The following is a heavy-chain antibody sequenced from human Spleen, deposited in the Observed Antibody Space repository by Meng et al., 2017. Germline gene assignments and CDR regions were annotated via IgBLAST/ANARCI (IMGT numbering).Heavy chain of an antibody. J-gene: IGHJ4*02. Sequence: QVQLVQSGAEVKKPGASVQISCKTSGYTFTSYAMHWVRQAPGQGLEWMGRINTHNGNTKYSQKFQDRVTIIRDTSTSTAYMELRGLRSDDTAVYYCAREKSPGHFDYWGQGTLVTVSS. CDR3: AREKSPGHFDY. CDR2: INTHNGNT. CDR1: GYTFTSYA. V-gene: IGHV1-3*04.